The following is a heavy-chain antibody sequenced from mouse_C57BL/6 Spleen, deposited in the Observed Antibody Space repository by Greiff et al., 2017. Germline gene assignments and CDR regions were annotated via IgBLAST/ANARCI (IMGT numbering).Heavy chain of an antibody. CDR3: ARTPGGYYAMDY. Sequence: DVMLVESGGGLVKPGGSLKLSCAASGFTFSSYAMSWVRQTPEKRLEWVATISDGGSYTYYPDNVKGRFTISRDNAKNNLYLQMSHLKSEDTAMYYCARTPGGYYAMDYWGQGTSVTVSS. CDR2: ISDGGSYT. CDR1: GFTFSSYA. D-gene: IGHD4-1*01. J-gene: IGHJ4*01. V-gene: IGHV5-4*03.